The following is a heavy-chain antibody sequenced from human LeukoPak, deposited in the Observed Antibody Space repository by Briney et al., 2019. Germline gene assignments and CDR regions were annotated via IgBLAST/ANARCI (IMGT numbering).Heavy chain of an antibody. Sequence: SETLSLTCTVSGGSISSYYWSWIRQPPGKGLEWIGEINHSGSTNYNPSLKSRVTISVDTSKNQFSLKLSSVTAADTAVYYCARVRKSGNYYRGGVDSWGQGTLVTVSS. CDR3: ARVRKSGNYYRGGVDS. CDR1: GGSISSYY. V-gene: IGHV4-34*01. CDR2: INHSGST. J-gene: IGHJ4*02. D-gene: IGHD1-26*01.